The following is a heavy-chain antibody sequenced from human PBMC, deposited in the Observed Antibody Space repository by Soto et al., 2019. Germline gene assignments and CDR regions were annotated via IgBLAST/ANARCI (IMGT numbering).Heavy chain of an antibody. CDR3: ARSASGRYDMDV. D-gene: IGHD3-10*01. V-gene: IGHV4-30-4*01. Sequence: QVQLQESGPGPVKPSQTLSLTCTVSGGSISGGDYYWTWIRQPPGKGLEWIGYIHYRGNTYYNPSLMSRLSMSIDTSKNQLSLKVTSVTAADTAVYYCARSASGRYDMDVWGQGTTVTVSS. J-gene: IGHJ6*02. CDR2: IHYRGNT. CDR1: GGSISGGDYY.